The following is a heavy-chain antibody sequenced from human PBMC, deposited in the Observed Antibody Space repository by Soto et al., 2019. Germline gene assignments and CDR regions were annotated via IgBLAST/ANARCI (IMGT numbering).Heavy chain of an antibody. CDR2: INPKSGGT. V-gene: IGHV1-2*02. Sequence: QVQLVQSGAEVKKPGASVKVSCKASGDTFTANYIHWVRQAPGQGFEWMGWINPKSGGTNYPQKFQGRVTMTRDTSLSTVYMTLTRLTSDDTAVYYCARDSGISYGDVYFDSWGQGTLVTVSS. D-gene: IGHD1-26*01. CDR1: GDTFTANY. CDR3: ARDSGISYGDVYFDS. J-gene: IGHJ4*02.